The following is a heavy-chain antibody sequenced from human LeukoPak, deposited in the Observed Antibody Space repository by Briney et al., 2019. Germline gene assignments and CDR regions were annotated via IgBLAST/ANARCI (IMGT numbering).Heavy chain of an antibody. V-gene: IGHV3-21*01. D-gene: IGHD5-18*01. J-gene: IGHJ4*02. CDR3: ARAEGGYSYGYYYFDY. CDR2: ISSSSSYI. Sequence: GGSLRLSCAASGFTFSSYSMNWVRQAAGKGLEWVSSISSSSSYIYYADSVKGRFTISRDNAKNSLYLQMNSLRAEDTAVYYCARAEGGYSYGYYYFDYWGQGTLVTVSS. CDR1: GFTFSSYS.